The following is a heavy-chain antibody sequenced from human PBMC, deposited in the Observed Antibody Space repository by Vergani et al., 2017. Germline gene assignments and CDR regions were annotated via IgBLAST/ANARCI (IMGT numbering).Heavy chain of an antibody. V-gene: IGHV4-61*02. CDR1: GDSLTSGFFY. Sequence: QVQLQESGPGPVKPSQTLSLTCSVSGDSLTSGFFYWTWIRQPAGTRLEWIGRVHSSGSTHYNPSLEGRVSVSMDTAKNEFSLDLQSVTAADTAVYFCAMCCASNRCPTRGTFEIWGRGTLVTVSS. CDR2: VHSSGST. D-gene: IGHD2/OR15-2a*01. CDR3: AMCCASNRCPTRGTFEI. J-gene: IGHJ3*02.